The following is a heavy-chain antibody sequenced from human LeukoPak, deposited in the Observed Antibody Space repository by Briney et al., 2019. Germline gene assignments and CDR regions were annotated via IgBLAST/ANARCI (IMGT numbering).Heavy chain of an antibody. D-gene: IGHD4-17*01. V-gene: IGHV3-21*01. CDR3: ARGRTTGDNYFDY. CDR2: ISSRSTYI. J-gene: IGHJ4*02. CDR1: ELTFSSYG. Sequence: GGSLRLSCAASELTFSSYGMIWVRQAPGKGLEWVSSISSRSTYISYADSVKGRFTISRDNAKNSLYLQMNSLGAEDTAVYFCARGRTTGDNYFDYWGQGTLVTVSS.